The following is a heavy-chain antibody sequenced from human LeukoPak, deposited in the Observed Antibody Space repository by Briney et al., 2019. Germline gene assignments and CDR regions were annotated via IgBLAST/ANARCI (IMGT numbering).Heavy chain of an antibody. CDR2: IYYSGST. D-gene: IGHD3-22*01. V-gene: IGHV4-59*12. Sequence: SETLSLTCTVSGGSISNYYWSWIRQPPGKELEWIGYIYYSGSTNYNPSLKSRVTISVDTSKNQFSLKLSSVTAADTAVYYCARVPYYDSSGYYENWFDPWGQGTLVTVSS. J-gene: IGHJ5*02. CDR1: GGSISNYY. CDR3: ARVPYYDSSGYYENWFDP.